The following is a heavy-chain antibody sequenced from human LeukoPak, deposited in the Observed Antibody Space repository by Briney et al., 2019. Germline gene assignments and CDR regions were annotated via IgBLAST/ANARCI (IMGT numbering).Heavy chain of an antibody. CDR1: GFTFSTYW. D-gene: IGHD6-19*01. J-gene: IGHJ4*02. V-gene: IGHV3-74*01. CDR3: ARAWAVAGTGGYY. CDR2: INSDGSSI. Sequence: AGGSLRLSCVASGFTFSTYWMHWVRQAPGEGLVWVSRINSDGSSISYADSVKGRFTISRDNAKNTLYLQMNSLRAEDTAVYYCARAWAVAGTGGYYWGQGTLVTVSS.